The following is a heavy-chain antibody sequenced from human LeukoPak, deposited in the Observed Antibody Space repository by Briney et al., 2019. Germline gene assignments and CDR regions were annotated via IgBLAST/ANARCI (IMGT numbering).Heavy chain of an antibody. J-gene: IGHJ4*02. D-gene: IGHD3-3*01. Sequence: GGSLRLSCAASGFTFSSYAMSWVRQAPGKGLEWVSAISGSGGSTYYADSVKGRFTISRDNSKNTLYLQMNSLRAEDTAVYYCANDLRFLEWLLPDYWGQGTLVTVPS. CDR2: ISGSGGST. V-gene: IGHV3-23*01. CDR3: ANDLRFLEWLLPDY. CDR1: GFTFSSYA.